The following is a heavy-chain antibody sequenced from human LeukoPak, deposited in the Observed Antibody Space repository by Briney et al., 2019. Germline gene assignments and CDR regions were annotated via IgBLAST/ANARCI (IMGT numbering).Heavy chain of an antibody. D-gene: IGHD1-26*01. Sequence: SETLSLTCTVSGYSISSGYYWGWIRQPPGKGLEWIGEINHGESTNYNPSLKSRVIISVDKSKNQFSLKLSSVTAADTAVYYCARMYIKWGRYLQHWGQGTLVTVSS. CDR2: INHGEST. CDR3: ARMYIKWGRYLQH. J-gene: IGHJ1*01. V-gene: IGHV4-38-2*02. CDR1: GYSISSGYY.